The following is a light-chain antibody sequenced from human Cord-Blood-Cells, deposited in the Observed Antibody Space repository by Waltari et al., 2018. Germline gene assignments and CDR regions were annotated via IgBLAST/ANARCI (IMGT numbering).Light chain of an antibody. CDR1: QSVLYSSNNKNY. CDR2: DAS. CDR3: QQYDNLPLT. J-gene: IGKJ4*01. V-gene: IGKV4-1*01. Sequence: DIVMTQSPDSLAVSLGARATINCKSSQSVLYSSNNKNYLAWYQQKPGKAPKLLIYDASNLETGVPSRFSGSGSGTDFTFTISSLQPEDIATYYCQQYDNLPLTFGGGTKVEIK.